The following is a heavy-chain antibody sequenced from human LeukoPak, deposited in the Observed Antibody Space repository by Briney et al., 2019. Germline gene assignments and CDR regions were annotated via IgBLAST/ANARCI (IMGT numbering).Heavy chain of an antibody. V-gene: IGHV4-61*02. CDR2: IYTSGST. Sequence: SETLSLTCTVSGGSISSGSYYWSWIRQPAGKGLEWIGRIYTSGSTNYNPSLKSRVTISVDTSKNQFSLKLSSVTAADTAVYYCARVGQLPIRRAWQLGYYYYGMDVWGQGTTVTVSS. CDR1: GGSISSGSYY. J-gene: IGHJ6*02. CDR3: ARVGQLPIRRAWQLGYYYYGMDV. D-gene: IGHD1-26*01.